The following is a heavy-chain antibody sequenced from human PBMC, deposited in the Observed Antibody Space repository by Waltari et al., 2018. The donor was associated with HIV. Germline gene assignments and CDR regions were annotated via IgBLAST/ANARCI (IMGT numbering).Heavy chain of an antibody. CDR3: AKAPHHYDSSGPVY. V-gene: IGHV3-30*02. Sequence: QVQLVESGGGVVQPGGSLRLSCTASGFTFSNYGMNWVRQAPGKGLQWVAFIRYDGTNKYYADSVKGRFNISRDNSKNTLSLQMHSLRAEDTAVYYCAKAPHHYDSSGPVYWGQGTLVTVSS. D-gene: IGHD3-22*01. CDR2: IRYDGTNK. CDR1: GFTFSNYG. J-gene: IGHJ4*02.